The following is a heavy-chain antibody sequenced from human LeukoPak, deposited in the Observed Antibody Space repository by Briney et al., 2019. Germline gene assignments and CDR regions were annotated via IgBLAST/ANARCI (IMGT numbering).Heavy chain of an antibody. J-gene: IGHJ4*02. CDR3: ARGPGIQLWLPPFDY. V-gene: IGHV3-30*04. D-gene: IGHD5-18*01. CDR2: ISYDGSNK. CDR1: GFTFSSYA. Sequence: GGSLRLSCAASGFTFSSYAMHWVRQAPGKGLEWVAVISYDGSNKYYADSVKGRFTISGDNSKNTLYLQMNSLRAEDTAVYYCARGPGIQLWLPPFDYWGQGTLVTVSS.